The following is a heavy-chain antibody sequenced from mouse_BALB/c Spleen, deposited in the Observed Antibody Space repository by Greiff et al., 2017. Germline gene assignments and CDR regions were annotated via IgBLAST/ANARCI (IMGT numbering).Heavy chain of an antibody. D-gene: IGHD6-1*01. J-gene: IGHJ4*01. CDR2: ISNGGGST. Sequence: EVMLVESGGGLVQPGGSLKLSCAASGFTFSSYTMSWVRQTPEKRLEWVAYISNGGGSTYYPDTVKGRFTISRDNAKSTLYLQMSSLKSEDTSMYYCARYEAGYYAMGYGGQGTSVTVAS. V-gene: IGHV5-12-2*01. CDR1: GFTFSSYT. CDR3: ARYEAGYYAMGY.